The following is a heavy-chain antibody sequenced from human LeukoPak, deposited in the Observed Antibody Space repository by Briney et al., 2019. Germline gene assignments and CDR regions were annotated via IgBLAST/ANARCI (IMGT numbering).Heavy chain of an antibody. J-gene: IGHJ4*02. Sequence: GGSLRLSCAASGFTVSDNYMTWVCQAPGKGLEWVSSIYSAGATHYADSVKGRFTISRDNSKNTLYLQMNSLRAEDTAVYYCARNKQLDSLYYFDYWGQGTLVTVSS. CDR2: IYSAGAT. D-gene: IGHD6-6*01. CDR1: GFTVSDNY. V-gene: IGHV3-66*02. CDR3: ARNKQLDSLYYFDY.